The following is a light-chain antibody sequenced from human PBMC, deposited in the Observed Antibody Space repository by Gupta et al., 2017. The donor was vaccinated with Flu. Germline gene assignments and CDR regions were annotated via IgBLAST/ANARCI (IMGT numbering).Light chain of an antibody. CDR2: EGS. CDR3: SSYTSSSTPV. CDR1: SSDVGGYNY. V-gene: IGLV2-14*01. J-gene: IGLJ2*01. Sequence: QSALTQPASVSGSPGQSITISCTGTSSDVGGYNYVSWYQQHPGKAPNLMIYEGSKRPAGVSNRFSGSKSGNTASLTISGPQAEDEADYYCSSYTSSSTPVFGGGTKLTVL.